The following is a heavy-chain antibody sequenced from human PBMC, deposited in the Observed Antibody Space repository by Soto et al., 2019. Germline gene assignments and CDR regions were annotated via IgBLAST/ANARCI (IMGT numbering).Heavy chain of an antibody. J-gene: IGHJ5*02. CDR1: GFTFSSYA. CDR2: IWYDGNNK. D-gene: IGHD1-26*01. V-gene: IGHV3-33*01. Sequence: GGSLRLSCAASGFTFSSYAMHWVRQAPGKGLEWVAAIWYDGNNKYYADSVKGRFTISRDNSKNMVYLQMSSLRVEDTAVYYCARRAEGSWYWIDPWGQGTRVTVSS. CDR3: ARRAEGSWYWIDP.